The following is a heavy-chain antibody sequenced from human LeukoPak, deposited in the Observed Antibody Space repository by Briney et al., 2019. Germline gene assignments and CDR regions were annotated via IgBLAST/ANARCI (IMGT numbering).Heavy chain of an antibody. J-gene: IGHJ4*02. V-gene: IGHV4-59*01. D-gene: IGHD2/OR15-2a*01. CDR2: IYYSGNT. CDR1: GDXISSSY. CDR3: ARHRNFFDY. Sequence: SETLSLTCTVSGDXISSSYCSWIRQPPGKGLEWIGYIYYSGNTNYNPSLKSRVTISVDTSRNRFSLKLSSVTAADTAVYYCARHRNFFDYWGQGILVTVSS.